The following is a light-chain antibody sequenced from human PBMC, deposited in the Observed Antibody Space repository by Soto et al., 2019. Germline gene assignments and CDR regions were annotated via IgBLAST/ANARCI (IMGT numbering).Light chain of an antibody. CDR2: GAS. J-gene: IGKJ4*01. Sequence: EKVMTQSPATLSLSPGERATLSCRASQSVASSLAWYQQKPGQAPRLLIYGASTRATGVPARFSGSGSGTEFTLTISSLKSEDFEVYYCEQYNSYPLTFGGGTKVDIK. V-gene: IGKV3-15*01. CDR3: EQYNSYPLT. CDR1: QSVASS.